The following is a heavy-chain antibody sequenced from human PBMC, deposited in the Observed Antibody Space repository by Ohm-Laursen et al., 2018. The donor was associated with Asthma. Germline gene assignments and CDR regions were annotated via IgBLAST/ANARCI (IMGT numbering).Heavy chain of an antibody. CDR2: IIPIFGTA. J-gene: IGHJ6*02. CDR3: ARDSITIFGVVIFYYYGMDV. CDR1: GRIFSSYA. Sequence: SVTVSCKASGRIFSSYAISWVRQDPGQGLEWMGGIIPIFGTANYAQKFQGRVTITADESTSTAYMELSSLRSEDTAVYYCARDSITIFGVVIFYYYGMDVWGQGTTVTVSS. D-gene: IGHD3-3*01. V-gene: IGHV1-69*13.